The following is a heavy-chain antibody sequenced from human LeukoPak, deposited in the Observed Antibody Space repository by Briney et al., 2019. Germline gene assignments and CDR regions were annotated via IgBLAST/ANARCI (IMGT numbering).Heavy chain of an antibody. V-gene: IGHV3-21*01. CDR2: ISSSSSYI. D-gene: IGHD6-13*01. J-gene: IGHJ6*02. Sequence: PGGSLRLSCAASGFTFSSYSMNWVRQAPGKGLEWVSPISSSSSYIYYADSVKGRFTISRDNAKNSLYLQMNSLRAEDTAVYYCAREWWYSSSSGGMDVWGQGTTVTVSS. CDR1: GFTFSSYS. CDR3: AREWWYSSSSGGMDV.